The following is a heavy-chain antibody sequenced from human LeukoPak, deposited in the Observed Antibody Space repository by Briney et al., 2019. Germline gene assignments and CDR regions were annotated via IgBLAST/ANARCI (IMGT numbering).Heavy chain of an antibody. CDR3: ASAEDSSSWYGGSGAFDI. CDR1: GFTFSSYG. D-gene: IGHD6-13*01. V-gene: IGHV3-33*01. Sequence: GGSLRLSCAASGFTFSSYGMHWVRQAPGKGLEWVAVIWYDGSNKYYADSVKGRFTISRDNSKNTLYLQMNSLRAEDTAVYYCASAEDSSSWYGGSGAFDIWGQGTMVTVSS. J-gene: IGHJ3*02. CDR2: IWYDGSNK.